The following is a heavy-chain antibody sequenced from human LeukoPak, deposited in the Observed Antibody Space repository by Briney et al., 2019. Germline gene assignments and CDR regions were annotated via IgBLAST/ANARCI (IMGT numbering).Heavy chain of an antibody. J-gene: IGHJ3*01. Sequence: SETLSLTCTVSGGSLTDYYWAWIRQPPGKGLEWIGYIYSRGSTTYNPSLQSRVSLSIDTSKSQFSLSLNSVTAADTAVYYCARHPPNDFWVGYGSFDVWGQGTMVTVSS. V-gene: IGHV4-4*09. CDR3: ARHPPNDFWVGYGSFDV. CDR1: GGSLTDYY. CDR2: IYSRGST. D-gene: IGHD3-3*01.